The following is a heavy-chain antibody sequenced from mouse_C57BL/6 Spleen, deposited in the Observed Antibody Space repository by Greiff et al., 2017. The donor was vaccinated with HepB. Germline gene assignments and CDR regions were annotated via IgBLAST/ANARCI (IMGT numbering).Heavy chain of an antibody. CDR2: INPNNGGT. J-gene: IGHJ2*01. CDR1: GYTFTDYY. Sequence: EVQLQQSGPELVKPGASVKISCKASGYTFTDYYMNWVKQSHGKSLEWIGDINPNNGGTSYNQKFKSKATLTVDKSSSTAYMELRSLTSEDSAVYYCARGGYFDYWGQGTTLTVSS. V-gene: IGHV1-26*01. CDR3: ARGGYFDY.